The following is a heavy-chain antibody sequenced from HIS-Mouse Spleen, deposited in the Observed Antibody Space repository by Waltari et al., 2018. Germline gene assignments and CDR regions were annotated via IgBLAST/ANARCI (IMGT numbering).Heavy chain of an antibody. CDR2: ISSSSSYI. D-gene: IGHD7-27*01. V-gene: IGHV3-21*01. CDR1: GFTFSSYS. J-gene: IGHJ4*02. Sequence: EVQLVESVGGLVKPGGSLRLSYAAAGFTFSSYSMNWVRQAPGKGLEWVSSISSSSSYIYYADSVKGRFTISRDNAKNSLYLQMNSLRAEDTAVYYCARTKLGNFDYWGQGTLVTVSS. CDR3: ARTKLGNFDY.